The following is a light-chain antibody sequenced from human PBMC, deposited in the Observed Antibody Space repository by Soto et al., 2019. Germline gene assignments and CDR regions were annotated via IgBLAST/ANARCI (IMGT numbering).Light chain of an antibody. CDR2: EVS. J-gene: IGLJ2*01. CDR1: SSDIGAYKF. V-gene: IGLV2-8*01. Sequence: QSALTQPPSASGSPGQSVAISCTGTSSDIGAYKFVSWYQQHPGKAPKLIIYEVSIRPSGVPDRFSGSKSGNTASLTVSGLMAEDEADYHCSLYAGSNNVLFGGRTKVTVL. CDR3: SLYAGSNNVL.